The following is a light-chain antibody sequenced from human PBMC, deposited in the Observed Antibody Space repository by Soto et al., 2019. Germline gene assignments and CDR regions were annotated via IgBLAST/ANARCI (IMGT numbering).Light chain of an antibody. J-gene: IGLJ2*01. V-gene: IGLV2-14*01. Sequence: QSALTQPASMSGSPGQSITISCAGTSSDVGAYNYVSWYQHHPGKAPTLLIHEVTNRPSGVSRRFSGSKSGNTASLTISGLRAEDEADYYCNSFTTSSTLLFGGGTKLTVL. CDR2: EVT. CDR1: SSDVGAYNY. CDR3: NSFTTSSTLL.